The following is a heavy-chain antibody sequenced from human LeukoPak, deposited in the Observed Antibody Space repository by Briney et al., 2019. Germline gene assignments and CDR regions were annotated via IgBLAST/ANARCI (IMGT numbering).Heavy chain of an antibody. CDR1: GYNFTSYW. V-gene: IGHV5-51*01. D-gene: IGHD1-26*01. Sequence: GESLKISCKASGYNFTSYWIGWVRQMPGKGLEWMGIIYPGDSDTRYRPSFQGQVTISVDKSITTAYLQWSSLKASDSAIYFCATQPGLGYWGQGTLVTVSS. J-gene: IGHJ4*02. CDR2: IYPGDSDT. CDR3: ATQPGLGY.